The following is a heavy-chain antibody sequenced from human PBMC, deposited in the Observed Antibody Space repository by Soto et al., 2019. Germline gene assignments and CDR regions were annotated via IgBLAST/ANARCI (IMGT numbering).Heavy chain of an antibody. CDR3: ARGGFTMIVVVITAPLDY. CDR2: IIPIFGTA. CDR1: GGTFSSYA. Sequence: SVKFSCKASGGTFSSYAISWVRQAPGQGLEWMGGIIPIFGTANYAQKFQGRVTITADESTSTAYMELSSLRSEDTAVYYCARGGFTMIVVVITAPLDYWGQGTLVTVSS. D-gene: IGHD3-22*01. V-gene: IGHV1-69*13. J-gene: IGHJ4*02.